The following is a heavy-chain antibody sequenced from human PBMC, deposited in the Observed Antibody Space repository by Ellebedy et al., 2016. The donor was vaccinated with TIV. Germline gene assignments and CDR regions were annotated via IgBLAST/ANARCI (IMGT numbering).Heavy chain of an antibody. V-gene: IGHV1-69*13. CDR3: AKDQGSGSYSGAAFDI. J-gene: IGHJ3*02. CDR1: GGTFSSYA. CDR2: IIPIFGTA. D-gene: IGHD1-26*01. Sequence: SVKVSXXASGGTFSSYAISWVRQAPGQGLEWMGGIIPIFGTANYAQKFQGRVTITADESTSTAYMELSSLRSEDTAVYYCAKDQGSGSYSGAAFDIWGQGTMVTVSS.